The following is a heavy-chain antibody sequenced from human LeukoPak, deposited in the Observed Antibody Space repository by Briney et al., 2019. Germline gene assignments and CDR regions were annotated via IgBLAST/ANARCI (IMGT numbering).Heavy chain of an antibody. Sequence: NPSETLSLTCTVSGGSINNYYWSWIRQPAGEGLEWIGRIYTRGSTNYNPSLKSRVTMSVDTSKNQFSLKLSSVTAADTAVYYCARGRYCSADICSGGDAFDIWGQGTMVSVSS. CDR1: GGSINNYY. CDR2: IYTRGST. V-gene: IGHV4-4*07. J-gene: IGHJ3*02. CDR3: ARGRYCSADICSGGDAFDI. D-gene: IGHD2-15*01.